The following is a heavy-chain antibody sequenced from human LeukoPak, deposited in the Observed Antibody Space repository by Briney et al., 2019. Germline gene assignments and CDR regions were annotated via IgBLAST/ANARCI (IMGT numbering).Heavy chain of an antibody. J-gene: IGHJ6*02. CDR3: ARDLGDCSSTSCYSYYGMDV. Sequence: TGGSLRLSCAASGFTFSDYYMSWIRQAPGKGLEWVSYISSSGSTIYYADSVKGRFTISRDNAKNSLYLQMNSLRAEDTAVYYCARDLGDCSSTSCYSYYGMDVWGQGTTVTVSS. V-gene: IGHV3-11*01. CDR1: GFTFSDYY. D-gene: IGHD2-2*02. CDR2: ISSSGSTI.